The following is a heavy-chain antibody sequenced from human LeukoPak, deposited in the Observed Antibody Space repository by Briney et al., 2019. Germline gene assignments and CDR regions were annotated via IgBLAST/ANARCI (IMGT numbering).Heavy chain of an antibody. V-gene: IGHV4-34*01. CDR2: INHSGST. CDR1: GGSFSGYY. D-gene: IGHD2-2*01. J-gene: IGHJ6*02. Sequence: SETLSLTCAVYGGSFSGYYWSWIRQPPGKGLEWIGEINHSGSTNYNPSLKSRVTISVDTSKNQFSLKLSSVTAADTAVYYCARWRIVVVPAARLTYYYYGMDVWGQGTTVSVSS. CDR3: ARWRIVVVPAARLTYYYYGMDV.